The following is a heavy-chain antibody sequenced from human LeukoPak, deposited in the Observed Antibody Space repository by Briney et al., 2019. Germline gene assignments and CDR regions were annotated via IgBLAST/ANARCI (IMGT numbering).Heavy chain of an antibody. V-gene: IGHV3-48*03. J-gene: IGHJ4*02. CDR2: ISAGGGTI. CDR3: ARDRYYGSGIFDS. D-gene: IGHD3-10*01. Sequence: GGSLRLSCAASGFTFSSYEMNWVRQAPGKGLEWVSYISAGGGTIYYADSVKGRITISRDNAKNSLYLQMNSLRAEDTAVYYCARDRYYGSGIFDSWGQGTLVTVSS. CDR1: GFTFSSYE.